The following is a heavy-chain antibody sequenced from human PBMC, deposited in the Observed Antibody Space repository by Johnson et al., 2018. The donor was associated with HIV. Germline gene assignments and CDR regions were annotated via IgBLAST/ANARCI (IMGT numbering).Heavy chain of an antibody. Sequence: QVQLVESGGGLVKPGGSLRLSCAASGFTFSDYYMSWIRQAPGKGLEWVAVISYDGSNEYYVESVKGRFTISRDNSKNTLYLQMNSLRAEDTAVYYCAKVGGDLAPDAFDIWGQVTMFTVSS. V-gene: IGHV3-30*18. CDR1: GFTFSDYY. CDR2: ISYDGSNE. CDR3: AKVGGDLAPDAFDI. D-gene: IGHD3-10*01. J-gene: IGHJ3*02.